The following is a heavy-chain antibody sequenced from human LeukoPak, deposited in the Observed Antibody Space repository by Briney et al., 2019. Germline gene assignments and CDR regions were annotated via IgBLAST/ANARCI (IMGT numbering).Heavy chain of an antibody. Sequence: GESLKISCKGSGYSFTSYWIGWVRQMPGKGLEWMGIIYPGDSDTRYSPSFQGQVTISADKSISTAYLQWSSLKASDTAMYYCARQNSYGYYDYYYMDVWGKGTTVTVSS. CDR1: GYSFTSYW. V-gene: IGHV5-51*01. J-gene: IGHJ6*03. D-gene: IGHD5-18*01. CDR2: IYPGDSDT. CDR3: ARQNSYGYYDYYYMDV.